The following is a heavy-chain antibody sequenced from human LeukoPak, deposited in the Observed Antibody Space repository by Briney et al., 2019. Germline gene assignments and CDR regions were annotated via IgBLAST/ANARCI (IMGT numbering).Heavy chain of an antibody. D-gene: IGHD3-9*01. J-gene: IGHJ4*02. Sequence: PSETLSLTCAVSGYSISSGYYWGWIRQPPGKGLEWIGSIYHSGSTYHNPSLKSRVTISVDTSKNQFSLKLSSVTAADTAVYYCASRKNTLTGIDYWGQGTLVTVSS. CDR2: IYHSGST. CDR1: GYSISSGYY. V-gene: IGHV4-38-2*01. CDR3: ASRKNTLTGIDY.